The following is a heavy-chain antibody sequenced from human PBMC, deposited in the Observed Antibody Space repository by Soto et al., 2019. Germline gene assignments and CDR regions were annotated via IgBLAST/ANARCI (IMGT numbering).Heavy chain of an antibody. V-gene: IGHV3-21*02. Sequence: EVQLVESGGGLVKPGQSLRLSCTASGFNFSAYGMSWVRQAPGKGLEWVSSITFSSLYIYYAESVRGRFVISRDDSKNSLFLQRDSLKTEDTAFYYCARSGDVAVGWFDPWGQGTQVTVSS. J-gene: IGHJ5*02. CDR1: GFNFSAYG. CDR2: ITFSSLYI. CDR3: ARSGDVAVGWFDP. D-gene: IGHD3-10*01.